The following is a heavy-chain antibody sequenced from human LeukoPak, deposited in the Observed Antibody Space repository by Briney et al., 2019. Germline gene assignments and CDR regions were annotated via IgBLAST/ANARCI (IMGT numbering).Heavy chain of an antibody. J-gene: IGHJ4*02. Sequence: PSETLSLTCAVYGGSFSGYYWSWIRQPAGKGLEWIGRIYTSGSTNYNPSLKSRVTMSVDTSKNQFSLKLSSVTAADTAVYYCARDIRMVIFGVVDYFDYWGQGTLVTVSS. CDR3: ARDIRMVIFGVVDYFDY. CDR2: IYTSGST. D-gene: IGHD3-3*01. CDR1: GGSFSGYY. V-gene: IGHV4-4*07.